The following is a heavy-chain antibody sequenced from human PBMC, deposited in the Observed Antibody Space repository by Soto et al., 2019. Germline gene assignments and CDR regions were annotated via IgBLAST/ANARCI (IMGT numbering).Heavy chain of an antibody. Sequence: EVQLLESGGGLVQPGGSLRLSCTASGFTFSAYSMSWVRQAPGKGLEWVSGMSGLGGSTYYADSVKGRFTISRDNSKNTLYLQMHSLRVEDTAGNYCANSNGDTWQKYFFDYWGQGTLLNVSS. D-gene: IGHD2-8*01. J-gene: IGHJ4*02. V-gene: IGHV3-23*01. CDR1: GFTFSAYS. CDR3: ANSNGDTWQKYFFDY. CDR2: MSGLGGST.